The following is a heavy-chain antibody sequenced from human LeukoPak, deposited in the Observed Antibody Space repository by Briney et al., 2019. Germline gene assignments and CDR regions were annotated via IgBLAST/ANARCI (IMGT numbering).Heavy chain of an antibody. CDR3: ARVGDGYNYGFFDY. V-gene: IGHV1-2*02. CDR2: INPNSGGT. D-gene: IGHD5-24*01. Sequence: ASVTVSFKASGYTFTGYYMHWVRQAPGQGLEWMGWINPNSGGTNYAQKFQGRVTMTRDTSISTAYMELSRLRSDDTAVYYCARVGDGYNYGFFDYWGQGTLVTVSS. J-gene: IGHJ4*02. CDR1: GYTFTGYY.